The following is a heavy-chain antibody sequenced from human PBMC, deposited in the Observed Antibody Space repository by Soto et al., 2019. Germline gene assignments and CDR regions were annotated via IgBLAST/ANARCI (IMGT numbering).Heavy chain of an antibody. J-gene: IGHJ4*02. CDR3: AGDIVVVPAGSSGFPPIDY. D-gene: IGHD2-2*01. Sequence: SETLSLTCTVSGGSISSSSYYWGWIRQPPGKGLEWIGSIYYSGSTYYNPSLKSRVTISVDTSKNQFSLKLSSVTAADTAVYYCAGDIVVVPAGSSGFPPIDYWGQGTLVTVSS. V-gene: IGHV4-39*01. CDR1: GGSISSSSYY. CDR2: IYYSGST.